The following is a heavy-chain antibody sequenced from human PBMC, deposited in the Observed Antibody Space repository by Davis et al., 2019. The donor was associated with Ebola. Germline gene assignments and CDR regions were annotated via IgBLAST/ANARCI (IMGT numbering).Heavy chain of an antibody. CDR2: IYYSGST. J-gene: IGHJ6*02. CDR3: ARSIPAAIVYYYGMDV. V-gene: IGHV4-30-4*01. D-gene: IGHD2-2*02. Sequence: MPSETLSLTCTVSGGSISSGDYYWSWIRQPPGKGLEWIGYIYYSGSTYYNPSLKSRVTISVDTSKNQFSLKLSSVTAADTAVYYCARSIPAAIVYYYGMDVWGQGTTVTVSS. CDR1: GGSISSGDYY.